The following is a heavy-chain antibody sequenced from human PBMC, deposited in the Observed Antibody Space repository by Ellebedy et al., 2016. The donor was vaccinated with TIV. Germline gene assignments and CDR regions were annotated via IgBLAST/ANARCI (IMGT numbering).Heavy chain of an antibody. CDR3: ARDWEGDYYDSSDYYGAFDY. V-gene: IGHV3-33*08. D-gene: IGHD3-22*01. CDR2: IWFDGSYK. J-gene: IGHJ4*02. Sequence: PGGSLRLSCAASGFTFSNFGMHWVRQAPGKGLEWMAVIWFDGSYKFYADSVKGRFTISRDNSKNTLYLQMNSLRADDTALYYCARDWEGDYYDSSDYYGAFDYWGQGTLVTVSS. CDR1: GFTFSNFG.